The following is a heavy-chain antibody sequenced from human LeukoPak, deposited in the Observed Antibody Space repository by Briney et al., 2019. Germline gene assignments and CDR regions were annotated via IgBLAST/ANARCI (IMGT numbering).Heavy chain of an antibody. CDR3: ARGYDILTGFGY. D-gene: IGHD3-9*01. CDR1: GFTFINYG. Sequence: LRLSCAASGFTFINYGMSWVRQAPGKGLEWIGYIYHSGSTYYNPSLKSRVTISVDRSKNQFSLKLSSVTAADTAVYYCARGYDILTGFGYWGQGTLVTVSS. V-gene: IGHV4-30-2*01. J-gene: IGHJ4*02. CDR2: IYHSGST.